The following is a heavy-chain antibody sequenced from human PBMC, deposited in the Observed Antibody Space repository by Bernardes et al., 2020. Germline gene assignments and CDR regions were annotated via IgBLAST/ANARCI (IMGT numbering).Heavy chain of an antibody. D-gene: IGHD2-2*01. V-gene: IGHV4-34*01. CDR2: INHSGST. CDR1: GGSFSGYY. Sequence: SETLSLTCAVYGGSFSGYYWSWIRQLPGKGLEWIGEINHSGSTSYNPSLKSRVTISVDTSKKQFSLKLTSVIVADTAVYYCARGEGYCRSTNCRLRPWYFDLWGRGTLVTVSS. J-gene: IGHJ2*01. CDR3: ARGEGYCRSTNCRLRPWYFDL.